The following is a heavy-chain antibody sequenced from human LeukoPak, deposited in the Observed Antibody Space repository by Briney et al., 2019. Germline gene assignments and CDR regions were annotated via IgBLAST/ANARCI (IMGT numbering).Heavy chain of an antibody. D-gene: IGHD1-14*01. J-gene: IGHJ4*02. CDR2: INPGGSSI. V-gene: IGHV3-74*01. Sequence: PGRSLTLSCAASGFTFSSYWMHWVRQVPGKGLVWVARINPGGSSITYADSVKGRFTISRDNAKNTLYLQMDSLGAEDTGVYYCARSNQADDYWGQGTLVTVSS. CDR1: GFTFSSYW. CDR3: ARSNQADDY.